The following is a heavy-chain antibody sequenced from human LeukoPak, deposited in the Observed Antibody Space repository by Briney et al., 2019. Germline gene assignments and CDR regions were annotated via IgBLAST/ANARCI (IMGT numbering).Heavy chain of an antibody. CDR2: INHSGST. J-gene: IGHJ4*02. CDR3: ARGRRLSSRGLDY. Sequence: PSETLSLTCAVYGGSFSGYYWSWIRQPPGKGLEWIGEINHSGSTNYNPSLKSRVTISVDTSKNQFSLKLSSVTAADTAVYYCARGRRLSSRGLDYWGQGTLVTVSS. V-gene: IGHV4-34*01. CDR1: GGSFSGYY. D-gene: IGHD3-16*02.